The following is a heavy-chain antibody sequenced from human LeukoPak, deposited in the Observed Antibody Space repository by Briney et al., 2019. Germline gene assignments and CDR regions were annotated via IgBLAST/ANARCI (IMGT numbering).Heavy chain of an antibody. V-gene: IGHV1-69*05. D-gene: IGHD2-2*01. J-gene: IGHJ4*02. Sequence: SVKLSRKASGGTFSSYAISWVRQAPGQGLEWMGRIIPIFGTANYAQKFQGRVTITTDESTSTAYMELSSLRSEDTAVYYCARHSGYCSSTSCFQYYDFWSGYRYYFDYWGQGTLVTVSS. CDR2: IIPIFGTA. CDR1: GGTFSSYA. CDR3: ARHSGYCSSTSCFQYYDFWSGYRYYFDY.